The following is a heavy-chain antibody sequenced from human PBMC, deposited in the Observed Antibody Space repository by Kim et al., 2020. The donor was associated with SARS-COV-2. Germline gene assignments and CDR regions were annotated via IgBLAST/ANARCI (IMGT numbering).Heavy chain of an antibody. Sequence: GGSLRLSCAASGFTFSSYSMNWVRQAPGKGLEWVSSISSSSSYIYYADSVKGRFTISRDNAKNSLYLQMNSLRAEDTAVYYCARDSGSYYVSYYYGMDVWGQGTTVTVSS. CDR3: ARDSGSYYVSYYYGMDV. D-gene: IGHD1-26*01. J-gene: IGHJ6*02. CDR2: ISSSSSYI. V-gene: IGHV3-21*01. CDR1: GFTFSSYS.